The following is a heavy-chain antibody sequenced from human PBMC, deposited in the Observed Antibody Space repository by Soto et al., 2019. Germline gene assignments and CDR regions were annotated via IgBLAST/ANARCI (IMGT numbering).Heavy chain of an antibody. CDR1: GGTFSSYA. CDR3: ARGKRDIVLVPAVMPTQYYYYYGMDV. CDR2: IIPIFGTA. V-gene: IGHV1-69*12. J-gene: IGHJ6*02. D-gene: IGHD2-2*01. Sequence: QVQLVQSGAEVKKPGSSVKVSCKASGGTFSSYAISWVRQAPGQGLEWMGGIIPIFGTANYAQKFQGRVTITADESTSTAYMELSSLRSEDTAVYYCARGKRDIVLVPAVMPTQYYYYYGMDVWGQGTTVTVSS.